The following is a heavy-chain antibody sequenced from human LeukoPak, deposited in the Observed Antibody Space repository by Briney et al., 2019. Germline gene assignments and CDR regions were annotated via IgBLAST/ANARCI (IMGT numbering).Heavy chain of an antibody. Sequence: GGSLRLSCAASGFTFSSYAMSWVRQAPGKGLEWVSAISGSGGSTYYADSVKGRFTISRDNSKNTLYLQMNSLRAEDTAVYYCARYSGSFLREDAFDIWGRGTMVTVSS. CDR1: GFTFSSYA. CDR2: ISGSGGST. CDR3: ARYSGSFLREDAFDI. V-gene: IGHV3-23*01. J-gene: IGHJ3*02. D-gene: IGHD1-26*01.